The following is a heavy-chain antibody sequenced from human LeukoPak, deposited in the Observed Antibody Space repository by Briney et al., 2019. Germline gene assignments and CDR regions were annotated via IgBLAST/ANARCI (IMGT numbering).Heavy chain of an antibody. J-gene: IGHJ6*04. CDR3: ARDSGYSYGLDV. D-gene: IGHD5-18*01. CDR1: GYSFTAYY. CDR2: INPNSGGT. V-gene: IGHV1-2*02. Sequence: ASVKVSCKASGYSFTAYYMHWVRQAPGQGLEWMGWINPNSGGTNYAQKFQGRVTMTRDTSISTAYMELSRLRSDDTAVYYCARDSGYSYGLDVWGKGPTVTVSS.